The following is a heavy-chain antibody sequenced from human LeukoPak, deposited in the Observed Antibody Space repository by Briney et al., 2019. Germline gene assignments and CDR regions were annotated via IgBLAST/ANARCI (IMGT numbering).Heavy chain of an antibody. Sequence: GGSLRLSCAASGFTFSSYEMNWVRQAPGKGLEWVSYISSRAGSIYYADSVKGRFTISRDNAKNSLYLQMNSLRAEDTAVYYCARDRGQLVIPFFFDYWGQGILVTVSS. CDR3: ARDRGQLVIPFFFDY. CDR2: ISSRAGSI. D-gene: IGHD3-9*01. J-gene: IGHJ4*02. V-gene: IGHV3-48*03. CDR1: GFTFSSYE.